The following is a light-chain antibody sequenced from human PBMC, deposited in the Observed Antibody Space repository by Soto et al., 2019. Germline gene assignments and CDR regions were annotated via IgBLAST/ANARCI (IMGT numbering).Light chain of an antibody. Sequence: QSALTQPASVSGSPGQSITISCTGTSSDVGSYDLVSWYQQHPGKAPKLMIYDVSKRPSGVSNRFFGSKSGNTASLTISGLQAEDEDEYYCCSYAGPITLQFGGGTKLTVL. J-gene: IGLJ2*01. CDR1: SSDVGSYDL. V-gene: IGLV2-23*02. CDR3: CSYAGPITLQ. CDR2: DVS.